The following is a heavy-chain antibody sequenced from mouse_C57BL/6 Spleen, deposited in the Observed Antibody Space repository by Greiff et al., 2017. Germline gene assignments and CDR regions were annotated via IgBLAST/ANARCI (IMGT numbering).Heavy chain of an antibody. CDR1: GYAFTNYL. CDR3: AVIYYGNSDY. CDR2: INPGSGGT. D-gene: IGHD2-1*01. Sequence: VKLMESGAELVRPGTSVKVSCKASGYAFTNYLIEWVKQRPGQGLEWIGVINPGSGGTNYNEKFKGKATLTADKSSSTAYMQLSSLTSEDSAVYFCAVIYYGNSDYWGQGTTLTVSS. V-gene: IGHV1-54*01. J-gene: IGHJ2*01.